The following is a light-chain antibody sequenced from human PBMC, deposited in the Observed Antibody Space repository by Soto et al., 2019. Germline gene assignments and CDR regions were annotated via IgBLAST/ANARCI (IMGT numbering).Light chain of an antibody. CDR1: QGIFSY. Sequence: AIRMTQSPSSFSASTGDRVTITCRASQGIFSYLAWYQQKPGKAPNLLIYAASTLQPGVPSRFRGSGSGTDFTLTISRLQSEDYATYYCQQYYDYPQTFGRGTKVEI. J-gene: IGKJ1*01. V-gene: IGKV1-8*01. CDR3: QQYYDYPQT. CDR2: AAS.